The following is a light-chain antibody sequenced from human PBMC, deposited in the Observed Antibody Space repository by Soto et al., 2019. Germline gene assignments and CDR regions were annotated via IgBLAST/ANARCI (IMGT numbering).Light chain of an antibody. CDR1: SSNIGAGYD. V-gene: IGLV1-40*01. J-gene: IGLJ3*02. CDR3: QSYDSSLSAVV. Sequence: QSVLTQPPSVSGAPGQRVTISCTGSSSNIGAGYDVHWYQQLPGTAPKLLIYGNSNRPSGVPDRFSGSKSGTSVSLAITGLQAEDEADYHCQSYDSSLSAVVFGGGTKVTVL. CDR2: GNS.